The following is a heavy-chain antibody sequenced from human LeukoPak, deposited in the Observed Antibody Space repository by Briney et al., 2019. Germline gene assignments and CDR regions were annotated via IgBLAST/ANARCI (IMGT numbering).Heavy chain of an antibody. CDR2: ISWNSGSI. CDR1: GFTFDDYA. J-gene: IGHJ4*02. V-gene: IGHV3-9*01. D-gene: IGHD4-17*01. Sequence: HPGGSLRLSCAASGFTFDDYAMHWVRQAPGKGLEWVSGISWNSGSIGYADSVKGRFTISRDNAKNSLYLQMNSLRAEDTALYYCAKDISPARYYTDGDQRGFDYWGQGTLVTVSS. CDR3: AKDISPARYYTDGDQRGFDY.